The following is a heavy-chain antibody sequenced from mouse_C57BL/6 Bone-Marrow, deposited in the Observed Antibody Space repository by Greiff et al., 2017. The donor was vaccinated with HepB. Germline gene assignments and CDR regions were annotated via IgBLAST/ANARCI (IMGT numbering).Heavy chain of an antibody. J-gene: IGHJ4*01. CDR2: IHPNSGST. CDR3: ARRDGYYVAMDY. Sequence: QVQLKQPGAELVKPGASVKLSCKASGYTFTSYWMHWVKQRPGQGLEWIGMIHPNSGSTNYNEKFKSKATLTVDKSSSTAYMQLSSLTSEDSAVYYCARRDGYYVAMDYWGQGTSVTVSS. V-gene: IGHV1-64*01. D-gene: IGHD2-3*01. CDR1: GYTFTSYW.